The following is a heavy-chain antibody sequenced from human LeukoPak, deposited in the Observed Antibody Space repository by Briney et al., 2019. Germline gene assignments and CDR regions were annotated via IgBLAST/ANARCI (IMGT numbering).Heavy chain of an antibody. D-gene: IGHD2-15*01. J-gene: IGHJ3*02. Sequence: SETLSLTCTVSGGSISSYYWSWIRQPPGKGLEWIGHINYSGSTNYNPSLKSRVTMSVGTSKNQFSLRLSSVTAADTALYYCATGQYCSGNRCYSGTFDIWGQGTMVTVSS. CDR2: INYSGST. CDR3: ATGQYCSGNRCYSGTFDI. CDR1: GGSISSYY. V-gene: IGHV4-59*01.